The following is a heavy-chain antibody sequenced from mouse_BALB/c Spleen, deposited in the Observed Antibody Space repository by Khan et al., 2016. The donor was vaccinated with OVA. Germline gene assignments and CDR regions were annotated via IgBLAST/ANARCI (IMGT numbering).Heavy chain of an antibody. CDR1: GFNIRDTY. CDR3: ARDYWDVFAY. J-gene: IGHJ3*01. D-gene: IGHD4-1*01. Sequence: IQLVQSGAELVKPGASVKLSCTASGFNIRDTYMHWVKQRPEQGLEWRGKIDPANGNTKSDPKFQDKATITADTSSNTAYLQLNSLTSEDTAVYYCARDYWDVFAYWGQGTLVTVSA. V-gene: IGHV14-3*02. CDR2: IDPANGNT.